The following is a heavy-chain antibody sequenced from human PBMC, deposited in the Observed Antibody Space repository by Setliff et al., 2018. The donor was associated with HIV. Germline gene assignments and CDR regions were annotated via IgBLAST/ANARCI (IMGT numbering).Heavy chain of an antibody. V-gene: IGHV3-64*02. CDR1: GFTFSSYA. CDR3: ARPRTYCSGGSCYLGPDY. J-gene: IGHJ4*02. CDR2: ISSNGGST. D-gene: IGHD2-15*01. Sequence: PGGSLRLSCAASGFTFSSYAMHWVRQAPGKGLEYVSAISSNGGSTYYADSVKGRFTISRDNSKNTLYLQMNSLRAEDTAVYYCARPRTYCSGGSCYLGPDYWGQGTLVTVSS.